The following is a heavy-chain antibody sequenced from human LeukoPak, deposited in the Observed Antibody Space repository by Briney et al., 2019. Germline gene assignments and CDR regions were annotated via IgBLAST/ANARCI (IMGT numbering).Heavy chain of an antibody. V-gene: IGHV3-7*01. CDR1: GFTFSRYW. Sequence: PGGSLRLSCVASGFTFSRYWMSWVRQAPGKGLEWVANIKQDGSEKYYVDSVKGRFTISRDIAKQSVFLQMNSLRAEDTAVYYCARLSAMLRGPEDIFYFEFWGLGTLVTVSA. J-gene: IGHJ4*02. CDR3: ARLSAMLRGPEDIFYFEF. CDR2: IKQDGSEK. D-gene: IGHD2-21*01.